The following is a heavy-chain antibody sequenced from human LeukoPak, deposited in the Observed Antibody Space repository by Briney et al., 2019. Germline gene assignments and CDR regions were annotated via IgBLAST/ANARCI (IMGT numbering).Heavy chain of an antibody. CDR2: VSYSGTP. Sequence: SQTLSPTSTLDAHSTTNIYSSWNRQPPGKGLEWIGYVSYSGTPDYNPSLKGRVTISLDTSRTQSSLQLSSVTAADPAQYYCARQKSARLNYYCYGIDVWGQGTTVTVSS. CDR1: AHSTTNIY. J-gene: IGHJ6*02. CDR3: ARQKSARLNYYCYGIDV. D-gene: IGHD2-8*01. V-gene: IGHV4-59*08.